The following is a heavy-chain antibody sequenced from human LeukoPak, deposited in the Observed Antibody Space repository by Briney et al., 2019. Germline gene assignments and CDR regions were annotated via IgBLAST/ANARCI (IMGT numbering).Heavy chain of an antibody. CDR3: ARETAATAYNWFDP. CDR2: IIPIFGTA. V-gene: IGHV1-69*13. Sequence: ASVKVSCKASGYTFTSYGISWVRQAPGQGLEWMGGIIPIFGTANYAQKFQGRVTITADESTSTAYMELSSLRSEDTAVYYCARETAATAYNWFDPWGQGTLVTVSS. CDR1: GYTFTSYG. D-gene: IGHD2-15*01. J-gene: IGHJ5*02.